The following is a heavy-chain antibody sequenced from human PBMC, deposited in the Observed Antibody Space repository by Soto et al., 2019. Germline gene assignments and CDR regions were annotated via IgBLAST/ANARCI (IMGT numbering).Heavy chain of an antibody. CDR1: GFTFSSYA. CDR3: AKAFSPWLVETGSDY. V-gene: IGHV3-23*01. J-gene: IGHJ4*02. D-gene: IGHD6-19*01. Sequence: PGGSLRLSCAASGFTFSSYAMSWVRQAPGKGLEWVSAISGSGGSTYYADSVKGRFTISRDNSKNTLYLQMNSLRAEDTAVYYCAKAFSPWLVETGSDYWGQGTLVTVSS. CDR2: ISGSGGST.